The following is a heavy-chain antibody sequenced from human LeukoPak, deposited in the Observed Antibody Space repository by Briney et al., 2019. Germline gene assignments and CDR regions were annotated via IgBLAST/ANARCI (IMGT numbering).Heavy chain of an antibody. D-gene: IGHD3-9*01. CDR3: AKDRSILFRVTGILTGPNK. CDR2: ISGSGGRT. CDR1: GFTFSTYA. J-gene: IGHJ4*02. Sequence: GGSLRLSCAASGFTFSTYAMSWVRQAPGKGLEWVSVISGSGGRTYYAGSVKGRFTISRDNSKNTLYLQMNSLRADDTAVYYCAKDRSILFRVTGILTGPNKGGQGTLVTVSS. V-gene: IGHV3-23*01.